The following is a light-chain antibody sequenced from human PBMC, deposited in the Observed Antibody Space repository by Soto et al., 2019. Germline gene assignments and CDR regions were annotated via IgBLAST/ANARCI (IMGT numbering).Light chain of an antibody. J-gene: IGKJ1*01. Sequence: DIQMTQSPSTLSASVGDRVTITCRASQSINDWVAWYQQKPGRAPKFLIYKASNLESGVPSRFSGSGSGTELTLTIRSLQPDDFSTYSCQHWHGFSWTFGQGTKVEIK. CDR1: QSINDW. CDR3: QHWHGFSWT. V-gene: IGKV1-5*03. CDR2: KAS.